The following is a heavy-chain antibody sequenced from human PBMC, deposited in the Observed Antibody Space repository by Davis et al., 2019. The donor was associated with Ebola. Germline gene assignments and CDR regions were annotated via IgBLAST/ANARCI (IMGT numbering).Heavy chain of an antibody. CDR1: GETFTRHH. V-gene: IGHV1-46*01. Sequence: ASVKVSCKASGETFTRHHMHWVRQAPGQGLEWMGKINPSGTSTSYAQKFQDRVTVTRDTTTGTVYMELSSLRSEDTAVYYCARGYAFANDYWGQGTPVTVSS. CDR3: ARGYAFANDY. D-gene: IGHD5-18*01. J-gene: IGHJ4*02. CDR2: INPSGTST.